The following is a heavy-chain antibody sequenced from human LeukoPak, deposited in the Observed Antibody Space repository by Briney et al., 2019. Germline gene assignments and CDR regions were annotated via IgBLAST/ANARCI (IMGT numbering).Heavy chain of an antibody. D-gene: IGHD4-17*01. J-gene: IGHJ4*02. CDR2: IYHSGST. CDR3: ASCLGGDLHFDY. Sequence: SETLSLTCTVSGYSISSGYYWGWIRQPPGKGLEWIGSIYHSGSTYYNPSLKSRVTISVDTSKNQFSLKLSSVTAADTAVYYCASCLGGDLHFDYWGQGTLVTVSS. CDR1: GYSISSGYY. V-gene: IGHV4-38-2*02.